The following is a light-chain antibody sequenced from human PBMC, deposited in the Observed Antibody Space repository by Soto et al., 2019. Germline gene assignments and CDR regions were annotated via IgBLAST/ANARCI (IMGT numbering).Light chain of an antibody. Sequence: DIQMPQSPSSLSASVGDRVTITCRASQSISSYLNWYQQKPGKAPKLLIYAASSLQSGVTSRFSGSGSGTDFTLTISSLQPEDFATYYCQQSYSTPHTFGQATKLDIK. CDR2: AAS. V-gene: IGKV1-39*01. CDR1: QSISSY. J-gene: IGKJ2*01. CDR3: QQSYSTPHT.